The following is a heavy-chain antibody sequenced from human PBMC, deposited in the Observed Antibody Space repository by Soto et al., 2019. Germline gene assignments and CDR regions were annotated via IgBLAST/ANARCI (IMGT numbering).Heavy chain of an antibody. V-gene: IGHV3-30*18. CDR3: AKDLQSYGDYDYYCYGMVV. D-gene: IGHD4-17*01. CDR2: ISYDGTNK. Sequence: QVQLVESGGGEVQPGRSLTISCAASGFTFSTYGMHWVRQTPGKGLEWVAVISYDGTNKFYSDSVKGRFTISRDNFKNTRTLQMNSLRADDTAVYSCAKDLQSYGDYDYYCYGMVVWGLGTRVTVSS. CDR1: GFTFSTYG. J-gene: IGHJ6*02.